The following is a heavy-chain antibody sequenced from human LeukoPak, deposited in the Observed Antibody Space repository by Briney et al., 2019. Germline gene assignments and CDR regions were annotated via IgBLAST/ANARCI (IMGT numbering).Heavy chain of an antibody. CDR2: ISSSSSTI. CDR1: GFTFSSYS. CDR3: ARTLPPDTAMAMFDY. D-gene: IGHD5-18*01. V-gene: IGHV3-48*04. J-gene: IGHJ4*02. Sequence: GGSLRLSCAASGFTFSSYSMDWVRQAPGKGLEWVSYISSSSSTIYYADSVKGQFTISRDNAKNSLYLQMNSLRAEDTAVYYCARTLPPDTAMAMFDYWGQGTLVTVSS.